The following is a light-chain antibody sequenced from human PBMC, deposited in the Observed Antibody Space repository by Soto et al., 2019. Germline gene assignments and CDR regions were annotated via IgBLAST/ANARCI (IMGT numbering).Light chain of an antibody. Sequence: FQMTQSPSSLSASVWHRGTITCRASQSIGDYLNWYQLRLGKAPKLLIYAASHLQSGVPSRFSGSGSGTDFTLTISSLQPEDFATYYCQQSYSTPRTFGPGTKVDIK. CDR2: AAS. CDR3: QQSYSTPRT. V-gene: IGKV1-39*01. J-gene: IGKJ3*01. CDR1: QSIGDY.